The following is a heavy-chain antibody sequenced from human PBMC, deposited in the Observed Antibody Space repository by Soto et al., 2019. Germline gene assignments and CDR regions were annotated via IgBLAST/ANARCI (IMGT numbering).Heavy chain of an antibody. J-gene: IGHJ4*02. CDR3: ARGLDTVDY. V-gene: IGHV3-21*01. CDR2: ISSSISYI. CDR1: VFTFSGYS. D-gene: IGHD5-18*01. Sequence: GGALIISCAASVFTFSGYSMNWVRQARGKGLEWCSSISSSISYIYYAASVKGRFTISRDNAENSLYRQMNSLRAEDTAVYYCARGLDTVDYWGQGTLVTVSS.